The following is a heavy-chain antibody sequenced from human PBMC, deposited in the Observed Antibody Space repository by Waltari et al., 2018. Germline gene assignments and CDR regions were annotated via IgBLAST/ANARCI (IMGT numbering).Heavy chain of an antibody. Sequence: QVQLQKSGPGLVKPSGTLSLTCTVSGASISNNFFWSWVRQSSGKGLEWIGQVHQSGRSNYNPSLESRVTVSMDTSKNQFSLKMTSVTAADTAIYYCASDRGRGLYLDSWGQGTLVTVSP. D-gene: IGHD2-15*01. CDR3: ASDRGRGLYLDS. V-gene: IGHV4-4*02. CDR1: GASISNNFF. J-gene: IGHJ4*02. CDR2: VHQSGRS.